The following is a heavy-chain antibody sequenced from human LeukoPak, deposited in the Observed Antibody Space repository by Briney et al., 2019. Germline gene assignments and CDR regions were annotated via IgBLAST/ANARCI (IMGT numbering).Heavy chain of an antibody. CDR1: GFTFSTYG. Sequence: GSLRLSCAASGFTFSTYGMHWVRQAPGKGLEWVAVIWYDGSNKYYADSVKGRFTISRDKSKNTLYLQMNSLRAEDTAVYYCARVNSGCDWDFDYWGQGTLVTVSS. D-gene: IGHD5-12*01. V-gene: IGHV3-33*01. CDR3: ARVNSGCDWDFDY. J-gene: IGHJ4*02. CDR2: IWYDGSNK.